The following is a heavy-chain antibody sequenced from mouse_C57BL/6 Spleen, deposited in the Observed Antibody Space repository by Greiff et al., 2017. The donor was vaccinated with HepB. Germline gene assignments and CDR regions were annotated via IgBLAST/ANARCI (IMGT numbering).Heavy chain of an antibody. V-gene: IGHV1-18*01. Sequence: EVKLMESGPELVKPGASVKIPCKASGYTFTDYNMDWVKQSHGKSLEWIGDINPNNGGTIYNQKFKGKATLTVDKSSSTAYMELRSLTSEDTAVYYCARRGYYGEGFAYWGQGTLVTVSA. J-gene: IGHJ3*01. D-gene: IGHD1-1*01. CDR3: ARRGYYGEGFAY. CDR2: INPNNGGT. CDR1: GYTFTDYN.